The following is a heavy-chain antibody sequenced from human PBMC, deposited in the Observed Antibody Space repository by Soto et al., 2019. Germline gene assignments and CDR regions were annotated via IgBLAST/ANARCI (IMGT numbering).Heavy chain of an antibody. CDR1: GGSISSSSYY. D-gene: IGHD1-1*01. Sequence: PSETLSLTCTVSGGSISSSSYYWGWIRQPPGKGLEWIGSIYYSGSTYYNPSPKSRVTISVDTSKNQFSLKLSSVTAADTAVYYCARWNVQYRNWFDPWGQGTLVTVSS. CDR2: IYYSGST. V-gene: IGHV4-39*01. CDR3: ARWNVQYRNWFDP. J-gene: IGHJ5*02.